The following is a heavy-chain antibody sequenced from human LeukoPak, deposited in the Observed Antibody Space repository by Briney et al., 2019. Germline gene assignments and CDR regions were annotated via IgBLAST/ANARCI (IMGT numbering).Heavy chain of an antibody. CDR3: AKDRPNFYESSGSYYKLKGDF. CDR1: GFSFNTHA. D-gene: IGHD3-10*01. V-gene: IGHV3-23*01. J-gene: IGHJ4*02. Sequence: PGGSLRLSCEASGFSFNTHAMSWVRQSPGKGPEWVASITSSGRTPYYTDSVRGRFIISRDNSKNTPYLQMNSLRGDDTAVYYCAKDRPNFYESSGSYYKLKGDFWGQGSLVTVS. CDR2: ITSSGRTP.